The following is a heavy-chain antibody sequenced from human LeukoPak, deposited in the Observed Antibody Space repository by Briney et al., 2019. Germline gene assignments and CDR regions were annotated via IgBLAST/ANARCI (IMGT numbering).Heavy chain of an antibody. Sequence: SETLSLTCAVYGGSFSGYYWSWIRQPPGKGLEWIGEINHSGSTNYNPSLKSRVTISVDTSKNQFSLKLSSVTAADTAVYYCARGRFHSGSCYLDYWGQGTLVTVSS. J-gene: IGHJ4*02. CDR1: GGSFSGYY. CDR2: INHSGST. V-gene: IGHV4-34*01. CDR3: ARGRFHSGSCYLDY. D-gene: IGHD3-10*01.